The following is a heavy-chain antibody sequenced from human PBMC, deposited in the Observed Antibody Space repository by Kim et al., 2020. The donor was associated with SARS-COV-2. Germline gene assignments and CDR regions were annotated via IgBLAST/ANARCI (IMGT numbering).Heavy chain of an antibody. V-gene: IGHV4-34*01. CDR3: ARAPRYYGSGSTNAFDI. D-gene: IGHD3-10*01. Sequence: LKRRVTISVDTSKNQFSLKLSSVTAADTAVYYCARAPRYYGSGSTNAFDIWGQGTMVTVSS. J-gene: IGHJ3*02.